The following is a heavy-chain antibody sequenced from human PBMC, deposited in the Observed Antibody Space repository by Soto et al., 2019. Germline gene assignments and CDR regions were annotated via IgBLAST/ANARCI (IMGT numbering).Heavy chain of an antibody. CDR3: ARDRERGYYDSSGYSN. Sequence: PGGSLRLSCAASGFTFSSYSMNWVCQAPGKGLEWVSSISSSSSYVYYADSVKGRFTISRDNAKNSLYLQMNSLRAEDTAVYYCARDRERGYYDSSGYSNWGQGTLVTVSS. CDR2: ISSSSSYV. V-gene: IGHV3-21*01. J-gene: IGHJ4*02. D-gene: IGHD3-22*01. CDR1: GFTFSSYS.